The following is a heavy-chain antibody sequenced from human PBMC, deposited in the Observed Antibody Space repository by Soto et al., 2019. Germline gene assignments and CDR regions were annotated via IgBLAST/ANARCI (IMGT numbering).Heavy chain of an antibody. CDR1: GYTFTSYA. CDR2: INAGNGNT. CDR3: ASRPTVTAGAYYYYYGMDV. V-gene: IGHV1-3*01. J-gene: IGHJ6*02. Sequence: AASVKVSCKASGYTFTSYAMHWVRQAPGQRLEWMGWINAGNGNTKYSQKFQGRVTITRDTSASTAYMELSSLRSEDTAVYYCASRPTVTAGAYYYYYGMDVWGQGTTGTVSS. D-gene: IGHD4-4*01.